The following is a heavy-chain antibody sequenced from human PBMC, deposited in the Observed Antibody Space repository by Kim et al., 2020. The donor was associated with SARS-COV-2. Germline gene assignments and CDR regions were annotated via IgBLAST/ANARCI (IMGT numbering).Heavy chain of an antibody. J-gene: IGHJ5*02. Sequence: ASVKVSCKASGYTFTGYYMHWVRQAPGQGLEWMGWINPNSGGTNYAQKFQGRVTMTRDTSISTAYMELSRLRSDDTAVYYCARDDWCSSTSCLGWFDPWGQGTLVTVSS. CDR2: INPNSGGT. V-gene: IGHV1-2*02. D-gene: IGHD2-2*01. CDR1: GYTFTGYY. CDR3: ARDDWCSSTSCLGWFDP.